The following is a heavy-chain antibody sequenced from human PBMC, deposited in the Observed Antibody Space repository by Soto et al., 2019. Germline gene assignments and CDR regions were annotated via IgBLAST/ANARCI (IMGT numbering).Heavy chain of an antibody. V-gene: IGHV3-23*01. D-gene: IGHD3-3*01. CDR3: AETGGYYTGMAAFDI. Sequence: GGSLRLSCAASGFTFSSYAMSWVRQAPGKGLEWVSAISGSGGSTYYADSVKGRFTISRDNSKNTLYLQMNSLRAEDTAVYYCAETGGYYTGMAAFDIWGQGTMVTVSS. CDR1: GFTFSSYA. J-gene: IGHJ3*02. CDR2: ISGSGGST.